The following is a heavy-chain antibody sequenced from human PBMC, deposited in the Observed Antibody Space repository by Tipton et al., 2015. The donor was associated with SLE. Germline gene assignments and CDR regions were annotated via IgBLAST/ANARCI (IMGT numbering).Heavy chain of an antibody. CDR2: INHSGST. J-gene: IGHJ5*02. V-gene: IGHV4-34*01. D-gene: IGHD2-2*01. CDR1: GGSFGGYY. CDR3: AIRRGLYCSSTSCPVGFDP. Sequence: LRLSCAVYGGSFGGYYWSWIRQPPGKGLEWIGEINHSGSTNYNPSLKSRVTISVDTSKNQFSLKLSSVTAADTAVYYRAIRRGLYCSSTSCPVGFDPWGQGTLVTVSS.